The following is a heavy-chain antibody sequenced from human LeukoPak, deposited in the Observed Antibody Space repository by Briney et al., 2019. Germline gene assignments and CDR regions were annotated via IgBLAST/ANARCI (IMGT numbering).Heavy chain of an antibody. CDR3: ARLTTVTTKILGYYYYYMDV. D-gene: IGHD4-17*01. Sequence: SETLSLTCAVYGGSFSGYYWSWIRQPPGKGLEWIGEINHSGSTNYNPSLKSRVTISVDTSKNQFSLKLSSVTAADTAVYYCARLTTVTTKILGYYYYYMDVWGKGTTVTVSS. CDR2: INHSGST. CDR1: GGSFSGYY. V-gene: IGHV4-34*01. J-gene: IGHJ6*03.